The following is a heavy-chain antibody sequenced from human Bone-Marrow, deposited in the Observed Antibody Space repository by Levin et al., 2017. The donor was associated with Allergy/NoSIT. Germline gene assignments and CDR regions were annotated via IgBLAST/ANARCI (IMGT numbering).Heavy chain of an antibody. J-gene: IGHJ4*02. CDR3: AKDLLYFYGSGSYDF. Sequence: GGSLRLSCAASGFVFSTYAMSWVRQAPGKGLEWVAAISGSAGETFYRDSVKGRFTISRDNSKNTVSLQMNSLRAEDTAVYYCAKDLLYFYGSGSYDFWGQGTLVTVSS. D-gene: IGHD3-10*01. V-gene: IGHV3-23*01. CDR1: GFVFSTYA. CDR2: ISGSAGET.